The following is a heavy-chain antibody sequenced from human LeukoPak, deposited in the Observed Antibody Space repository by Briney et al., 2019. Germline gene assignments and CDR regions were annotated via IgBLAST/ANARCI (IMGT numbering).Heavy chain of an antibody. D-gene: IGHD6-19*01. CDR1: GFTFSSYG. CDR3: AKEAIAVAGDNWFDP. V-gene: IGHV3-30*18. Sequence: TGGSLRLSCAASGFTFSSYGMHWVRQAPGKGLEWVAVISYDGSNKYYADSVKGRFTISRDNSKNTLYLQMNSLRAEDTAVYYCAKEAIAVAGDNWFDPWGQGTLVTVSS. J-gene: IGHJ5*02. CDR2: ISYDGSNK.